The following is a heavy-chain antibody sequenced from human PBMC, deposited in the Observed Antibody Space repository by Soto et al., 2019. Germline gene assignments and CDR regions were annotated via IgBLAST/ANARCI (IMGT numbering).Heavy chain of an antibody. CDR2: ISSSSSYI. CDR1: GFTFSSYS. CDR3: ARDQAIAVAGSLGY. D-gene: IGHD6-19*01. Sequence: GGSLRLSCAASGFTFSSYSMNWVRQAPGKGLEWVSSISSSSSYIYYADSVKGRFTISRDNAKNSLYLQMNSLRAEDTAVYYCARDQAIAVAGSLGYWGHGTLVTVSS. J-gene: IGHJ4*01. V-gene: IGHV3-21*01.